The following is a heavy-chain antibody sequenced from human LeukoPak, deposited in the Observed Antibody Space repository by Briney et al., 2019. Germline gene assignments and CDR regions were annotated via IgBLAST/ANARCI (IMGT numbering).Heavy chain of an antibody. CDR2: IKQDGSER. CDR1: GFSFNDCA. J-gene: IGHJ4*02. Sequence: GRSLRLSCTASGFSFNDCAAHWVRQAPGKGLERVANIKQDGSERYYVDSVKGRFTISRDNAKNSLYLQLNSLRAEDTAVYYCARDGRPIDYWGQGTLVIVSS. V-gene: IGHV3-7*03. CDR3: ARDGRPIDY.